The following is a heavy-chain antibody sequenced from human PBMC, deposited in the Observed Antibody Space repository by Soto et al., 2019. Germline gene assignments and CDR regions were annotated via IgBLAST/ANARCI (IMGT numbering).Heavy chain of an antibody. D-gene: IGHD3-10*01. J-gene: IGHJ6*02. CDR2: IFPGDSDT. CDR3: ARQGHPCGGSGYYYEMDV. CDR1: GFSLNTYW. Sequence: GESLKISCKASGFSLNTYWIAWVRQMPGKGLEWMGAIFPGDSDTKYSPSFEGQVTISADRSTSTAYVQWDSLRASDSARYYCARQGHPCGGSGYYYEMDVWGPGTTVTVSS. V-gene: IGHV5-51*01.